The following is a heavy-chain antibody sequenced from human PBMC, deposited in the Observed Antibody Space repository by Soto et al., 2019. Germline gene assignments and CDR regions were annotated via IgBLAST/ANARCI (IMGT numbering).Heavy chain of an antibody. Sequence: EVQLLESGGGLVQPGGSLRLSCAASGFTFSSYAMSWVRQAPGKGLEWVSAVSGSGGSTYYADSVKGRFTISRDNSKNTLYLQMNSLRAEDTAVDYCAQGVVREVLDYWGHGTLVTVSS. CDR2: VSGSGGST. CDR1: GFTFSSYA. J-gene: IGHJ4*01. D-gene: IGHD3-10*01. CDR3: AQGVVREVLDY. V-gene: IGHV3-23*01.